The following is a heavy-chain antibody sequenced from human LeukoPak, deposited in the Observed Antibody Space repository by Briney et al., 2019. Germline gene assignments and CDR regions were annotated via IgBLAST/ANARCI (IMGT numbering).Heavy chain of an antibody. V-gene: IGHV3-74*01. Sequence: GGSLRLSCAASGFTFSTYWMHWVRQAPGKGLLWVSRIKSDGITTIYADSVKGRFTISRDNAKNTLYLQMNSLRAEDTAVYYCARGTGYSVFDYWGLGTLVTVSS. CDR1: GFTFSTYW. CDR3: ARGTGYSVFDY. D-gene: IGHD6-13*01. J-gene: IGHJ4*02. CDR2: IKSDGITT.